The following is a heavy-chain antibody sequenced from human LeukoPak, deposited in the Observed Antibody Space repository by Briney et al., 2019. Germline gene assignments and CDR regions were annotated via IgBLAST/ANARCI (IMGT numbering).Heavy chain of an antibody. CDR1: GFTFSSYW. CDR2: ISSSSSYI. Sequence: GGSLRLSCAASGFTFSSYWMNWVRQAPGKGLEWVSSISSSSSYIYYADSVKGRFTISRDNAKNSLYLQMNSLRAEDTAVYYCATVYSSSSFPDVWGKGTTVTVSS. CDR3: ATVYSSSSFPDV. V-gene: IGHV3-21*01. J-gene: IGHJ6*04. D-gene: IGHD6-6*01.